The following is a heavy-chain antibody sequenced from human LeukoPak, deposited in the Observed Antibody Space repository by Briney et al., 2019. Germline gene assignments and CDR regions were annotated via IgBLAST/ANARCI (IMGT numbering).Heavy chain of an antibody. CDR2: INHNGGT. CDR1: GGSFSGYD. Sequence: SETLSLTCAVYGGSFSGYDWSWVRQPPGKGLEWIGEINHNGGTNYNPSLKRRVTISVDTSKNQFSLKLSSVTAAETAVYYCARAYYDFWTGHTYTWFDPWGQGTLVTVSS. CDR3: ARAYYDFWTGHTYTWFDP. D-gene: IGHD3-3*01. V-gene: IGHV4-34*01. J-gene: IGHJ5*02.